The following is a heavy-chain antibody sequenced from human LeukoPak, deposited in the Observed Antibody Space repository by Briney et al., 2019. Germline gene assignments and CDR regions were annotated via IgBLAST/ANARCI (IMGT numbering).Heavy chain of an antibody. Sequence: PGGSLRLSCAASGFTFSNYGMSWVRQAPGKGLEWVSAISGSGGSTYYADSVKGRVTISRDNSKNTLYLQVNSLRVEDTAVYYCAKDRLGAMMYFDFWGQGTLVTVSS. CDR2: ISGSGGST. V-gene: IGHV3-23*01. J-gene: IGHJ4*02. CDR3: AKDRLGAMMYFDF. CDR1: GFTFSNYG. D-gene: IGHD1-26*01.